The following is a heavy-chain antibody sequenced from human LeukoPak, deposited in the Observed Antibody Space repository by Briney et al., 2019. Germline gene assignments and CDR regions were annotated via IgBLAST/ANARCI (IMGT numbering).Heavy chain of an antibody. D-gene: IGHD3-9*01. V-gene: IGHV3-33*01. CDR3: ARKSILTGREFDY. CDR2: IWYEGSNK. Sequence: GGSLRLSCAASGFTFSIYGMHWVRQAPPEGLEWVGVIWYEGSNKYYADSVKGRFTISRDNSKNTLYLQMNSLRAEDTAVYYCARKSILTGREFDYWGQGTLVTVSS. CDR1: GFTFSIYG. J-gene: IGHJ4*02.